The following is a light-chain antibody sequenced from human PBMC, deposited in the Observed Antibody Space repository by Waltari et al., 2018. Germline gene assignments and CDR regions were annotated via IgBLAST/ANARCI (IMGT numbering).Light chain of an antibody. CDR3: HQGSSSFT. Sequence: EIVLTQSPEFQSVTPKEKVTITCRASQSIGTSLHWYQQKPDQPPKLLIKYVSQSLSGVPSRFSGSGSGTDFTLTIHSLEAEDAATYYCHQGSSSFTFGQGTKLEIK. V-gene: IGKV6-21*01. CDR2: YVS. CDR1: QSIGTS. J-gene: IGKJ2*01.